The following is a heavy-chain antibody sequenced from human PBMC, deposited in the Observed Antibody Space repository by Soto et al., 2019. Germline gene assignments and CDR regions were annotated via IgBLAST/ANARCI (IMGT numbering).Heavy chain of an antibody. V-gene: IGHV1-3*01. CDR3: AWSIVVVTALYY. J-gene: IGHJ4*02. CDR1: GYTFTSYA. Sequence: ASVKVSCKASGYTFTSYAMHWVRQAPGQRLEWMGWINAGNGNTKYSQKFQGRVTITRDTSASTAYMELSSLRSEDTAVYYCAWSIVVVTALYYRGQGTLVPVSS. D-gene: IGHD2-21*02. CDR2: INAGNGNT.